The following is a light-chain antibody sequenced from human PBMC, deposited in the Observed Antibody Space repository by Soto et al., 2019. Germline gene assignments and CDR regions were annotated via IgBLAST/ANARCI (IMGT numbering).Light chain of an antibody. V-gene: IGLV2-14*01. J-gene: IGLJ1*01. Sequence: ALAQPSSVSGSPGQSITISCTGTSSDVGGYNYVSWYQQHPGKAPKLMIYDVSNRPSGVSNRFSGSKSGNTASLTISGLQAEDEADYYCSSYTSSSTEVFGTGTKVTVL. CDR2: DVS. CDR1: SSDVGGYNY. CDR3: SSYTSSSTEV.